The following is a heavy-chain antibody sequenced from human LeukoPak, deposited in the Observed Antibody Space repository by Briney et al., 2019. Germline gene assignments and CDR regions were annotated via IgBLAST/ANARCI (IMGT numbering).Heavy chain of an antibody. V-gene: IGHV3-7*01. CDR3: ARDPVEWELLLDY. J-gene: IGHJ4*02. D-gene: IGHD1-26*01. CDR1: GFTFSDYH. CDR2: MNIDGSEK. Sequence: GGSLRLSCAASGFTFSDYHMDWVRQAPGKGLEWVANMNIDGSEKYYADSAKGRFTISRDNARNSVYLQMNSLRVEDTAVYYCARDPVEWELLLDYWGQGTLVTVSS.